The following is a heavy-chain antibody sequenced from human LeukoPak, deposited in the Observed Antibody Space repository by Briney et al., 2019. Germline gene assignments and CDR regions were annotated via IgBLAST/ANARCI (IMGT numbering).Heavy chain of an antibody. CDR1: GYTFTGYY. V-gene: IGHV1-2*02. CDR2: INPSSGGT. Sequence: GASVKVSCKASGYTFTGYYMHWVRQAPGQGLEWMGWINPSSGGTNYAQKFQGRVTMTRDTSISTAYMELSGLRSDDTAVYFCARGRFYSDYWGQGTLVTVSS. J-gene: IGHJ4*02. CDR3: ARGRFYSDY.